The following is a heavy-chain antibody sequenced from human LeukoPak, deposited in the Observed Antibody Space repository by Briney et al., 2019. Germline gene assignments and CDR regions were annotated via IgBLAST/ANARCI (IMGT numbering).Heavy chain of an antibody. Sequence: GESLKVSCKGSGYSFTSYWISWVRQMPGKGLEWMGRIDPSDSYTNYSPSFQGHVTISADKSISTAYLQWSSLKASDTAMYYCARGEGYSGSYKGYWGQGTLVTVSS. J-gene: IGHJ4*02. CDR1: GYSFTSYW. D-gene: IGHD1-26*01. CDR2: IDPSDSYT. V-gene: IGHV5-10-1*01. CDR3: ARGEGYSGSYKGY.